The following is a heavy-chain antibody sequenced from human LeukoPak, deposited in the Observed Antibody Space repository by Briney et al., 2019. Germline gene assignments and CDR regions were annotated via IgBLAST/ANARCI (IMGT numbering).Heavy chain of an antibody. J-gene: IGHJ4*02. CDR2: INHNAEMI. CDR1: GFPFGSYV. Sequence: GGSLRLSCEASGFPFGSYVMSWVRQAPGKGLEWIAYINHNAEMIFYPDFVKGRFSISRDNAKNSLYLQMNTLRYEDTAIYYCARDHDWAFDLWGQGTLVTVSS. CDR3: ARDHDWAFDL. V-gene: IGHV3-48*02. D-gene: IGHD3-9*01.